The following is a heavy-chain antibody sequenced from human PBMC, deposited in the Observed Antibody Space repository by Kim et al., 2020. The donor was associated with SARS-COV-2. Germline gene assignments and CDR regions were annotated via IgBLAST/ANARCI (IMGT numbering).Heavy chain of an antibody. CDR1: GFTFSSYS. CDR3: ARDGATKSSYYGMDV. Sequence: GGSLRLSCAASGFTFSSYSMNWVRQAPGKGLEWVSSISSSSSYRYYADSVKGRFTISRDNAKNSLYLQMNSLRAEDTAVYYCARDGATKSSYYGMDVWGQGTTVTVSS. V-gene: IGHV3-21*01. J-gene: IGHJ6*02. D-gene: IGHD1-26*01. CDR2: ISSSSSYR.